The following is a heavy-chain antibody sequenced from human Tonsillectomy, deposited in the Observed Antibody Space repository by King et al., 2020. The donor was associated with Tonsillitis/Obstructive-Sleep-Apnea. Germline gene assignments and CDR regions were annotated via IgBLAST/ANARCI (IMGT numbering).Heavy chain of an antibody. CDR3: AREAHAYQLPNAYYYMDV. J-gene: IGHJ6*03. CDR2: IYYRWST. Sequence: QLQESGPGLVKPSQTLSLTCTVSGGSISSGGYYWSWIRRHPGMGLEWVGYIYYRWSTYYNPSLKSRVTIAADPSTNQFSLKLGSVTAADTAVYYCAREAHAYQLPNAYYYMDVWGKGTTVTVSS. D-gene: IGHD2-2*01. CDR1: GGSISSGGYY. V-gene: IGHV4-31*03.